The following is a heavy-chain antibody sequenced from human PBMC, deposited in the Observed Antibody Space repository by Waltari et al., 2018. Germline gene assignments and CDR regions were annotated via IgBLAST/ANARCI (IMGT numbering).Heavy chain of an antibody. CDR1: GGSISSYY. CDR3: ARLYSSGWYSVWYFDL. Sequence: QVQLQESGPGLVKPSETLSLTCTVSGGSISSYYWSWIRQPPGKGLEWIGYIYYSGSTNYNPSLKRRVTISVDTSKNQFSLKLSSVTAADTAVYYCARLYSSGWYSVWYFDLWGRGTLVTVSS. V-gene: IGHV4-59*01. D-gene: IGHD6-19*01. CDR2: IYYSGST. J-gene: IGHJ2*01.